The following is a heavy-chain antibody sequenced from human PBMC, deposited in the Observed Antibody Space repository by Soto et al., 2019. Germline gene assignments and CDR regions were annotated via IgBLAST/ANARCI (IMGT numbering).Heavy chain of an antibody. Sequence: GASVKVSCKASGYIFTRYAMHWVRQAPGQRLEWMGWINAGNGNTKFSQKFQGRVTITRDTSASTAYMELSSLRSEDTAVYYCARGGGYSGYEQLDYWGQGTLVTVSS. CDR1: GYIFTRYA. J-gene: IGHJ4*02. D-gene: IGHD5-12*01. CDR2: INAGNGNT. CDR3: ARGGGYSGYEQLDY. V-gene: IGHV1-3*01.